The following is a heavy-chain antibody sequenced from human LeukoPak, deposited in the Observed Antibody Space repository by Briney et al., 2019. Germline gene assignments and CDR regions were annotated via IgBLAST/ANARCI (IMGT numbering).Heavy chain of an antibody. D-gene: IGHD4-17*01. V-gene: IGHV4-30-2*01. CDR1: GGSISSGGYS. Sequence: SETLSLTWAVSGGSISSGGYSWSWIRQPPGKGLEWIGYIYHSGSTYYNPSHKSRVTISVDRSKNQFSLKLSSVTAADTAVYYCARGFYGDYGGFDYWGQGTLVTVSS. CDR2: IYHSGST. CDR3: ARGFYGDYGGFDY. J-gene: IGHJ4*02.